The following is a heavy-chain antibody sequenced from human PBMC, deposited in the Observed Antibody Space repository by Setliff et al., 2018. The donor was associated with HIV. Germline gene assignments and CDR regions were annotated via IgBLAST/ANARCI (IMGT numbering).Heavy chain of an antibody. CDR3: ARGAGAFGAKLDS. Sequence: SETLSLTCTVSGDSISSHSWSWIRQPPGKGLEWLGYMSFSANSNYNPSLKNRITISIDTSKNQFSLRLKSVTAADAAIYYCARGAGAFGAKLDSWGQGSLVTVSS. D-gene: IGHD3-10*01. CDR1: GDSISSHS. V-gene: IGHV4-59*11. CDR2: MSFSANS. J-gene: IGHJ4*02.